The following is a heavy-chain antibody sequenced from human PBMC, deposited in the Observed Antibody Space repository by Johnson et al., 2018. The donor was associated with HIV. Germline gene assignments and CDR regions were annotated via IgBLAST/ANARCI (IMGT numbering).Heavy chain of an antibody. CDR3: VRRMVVGYVAFDH. V-gene: IGHV3-11*04. J-gene: IGHJ3*01. D-gene: IGHD2-21*01. CDR1: GFTFSDHY. CDR2: ISSSGRTT. Sequence: QVQLVESGGGLVKAGGSLRLSCAASGFTFSDHYMTWIRQAPGKGLECISSISSSGRTTYYADSVKGRFTISCNNVQNSMLLQMNSLRDDDTAVYFGVRRMVVGYVAFDHWGQGTMVSVSS.